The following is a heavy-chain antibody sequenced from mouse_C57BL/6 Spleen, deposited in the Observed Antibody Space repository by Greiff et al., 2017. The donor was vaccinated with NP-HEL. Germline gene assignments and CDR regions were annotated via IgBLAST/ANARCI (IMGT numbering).Heavy chain of an antibody. Sequence: VHVKQSGPELVKPGASVKIPCKASGYTFTDYNMDWVKQSHGKSLEWIGDINPNNGGTIYNQKFKGKATLTVDKSSSTAYMELRSLTSEDTAVYYCALDSSGYDAMDYWGQGTSVTVSS. CDR3: ALDSSGYDAMDY. CDR1: GYTFTDYN. V-gene: IGHV1-18*01. CDR2: INPNNGGT. D-gene: IGHD3-2*02. J-gene: IGHJ4*01.